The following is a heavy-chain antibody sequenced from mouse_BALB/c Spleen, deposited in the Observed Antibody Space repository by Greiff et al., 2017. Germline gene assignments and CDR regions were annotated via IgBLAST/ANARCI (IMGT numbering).Heavy chain of an antibody. J-gene: IGHJ4*01. CDR1: GFTFSSYG. CDR3: ARGGNYAAMDC. D-gene: IGHD2-1*01. V-gene: IGHV5-6-3*01. CDR2: INSNGGST. Sequence: EVMLVESGGGLVQPGGSLKLSCAASGFTFSSYGMSWVRQTPDKRLELVATINSNGGSTYYPDSVKGRFTISRDNAKNTLYLQMSSLKSEDTAMYYCARGGNYAAMDCWGQGTSVTVSS.